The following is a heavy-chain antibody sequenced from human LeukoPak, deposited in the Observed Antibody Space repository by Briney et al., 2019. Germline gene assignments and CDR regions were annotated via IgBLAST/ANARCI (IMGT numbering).Heavy chain of an antibody. CDR3: VRHISTNTGYFDS. CDR2: VYYDGTS. V-gene: IGHV4-39*01. D-gene: IGHD5-24*01. J-gene: IGHJ4*02. CDR1: GGSINSQSYY. Sequence: PSETLSLTCTVSGGSINSQSYYWGWIRQPPGKGLEWIGSVYYDGTSYSNPSLKSRVDIFVDTSRDQFSLDPSFVTAADTALYYCVRHISTNTGYFDSCGQGTLVSVSS.